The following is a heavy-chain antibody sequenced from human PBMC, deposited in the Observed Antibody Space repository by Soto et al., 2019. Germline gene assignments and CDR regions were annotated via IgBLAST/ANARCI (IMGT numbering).Heavy chain of an antibody. D-gene: IGHD6-19*01. V-gene: IGHV5-51*01. CDR2: IYPGDSDT. J-gene: IGHJ6*02. CDR1: GYSFTSYW. CDR3: ARSRRGAYSSGWYSPSGYYNYGIDV. Sequence: GESLKISCKGSGYSFTSYWIGWVRQMPGKGLEWMRIIYPGDSDTRYSPSFQGQVTISADKSISTAYLQWSSLKASDTAMYYCARSRRGAYSSGWYSPSGYYNYGIDVWGQGTKVTVSS.